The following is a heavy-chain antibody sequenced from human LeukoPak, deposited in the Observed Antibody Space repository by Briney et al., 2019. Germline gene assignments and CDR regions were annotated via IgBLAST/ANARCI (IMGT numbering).Heavy chain of an antibody. CDR2: INHSGST. J-gene: IGHJ4*02. D-gene: IGHD3-10*01. Sequence: PGGSLRLSCAASGFTFSSYAMSWIRQPPGKGLEWIGEINHSGSTNYNPSLKSRVTISVDTSKNQFSLKLSSVTAADTAVYYCAREPMILLWFGESFDYWGQGTLVTVSS. V-gene: IGHV4-34*01. CDR1: GFTFSSYA. CDR3: AREPMILLWFGESFDY.